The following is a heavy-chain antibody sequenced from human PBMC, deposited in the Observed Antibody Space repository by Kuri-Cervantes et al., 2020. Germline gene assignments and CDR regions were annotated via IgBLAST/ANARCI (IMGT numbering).Heavy chain of an antibody. Sequence: GESLKISCAASGFTFSSYSMNWVRQAPGKGLEWVSYISSSSSTIYYADSVKGRFTISRDNSKNTLYLQMNSLRAEDTAVYYCAKKESFDYWGQGTLVTVSS. V-gene: IGHV3-48*01. CDR2: ISSSSSTI. CDR1: GFTFSSYS. D-gene: IGHD3-10*01. J-gene: IGHJ4*02. CDR3: AKKESFDY.